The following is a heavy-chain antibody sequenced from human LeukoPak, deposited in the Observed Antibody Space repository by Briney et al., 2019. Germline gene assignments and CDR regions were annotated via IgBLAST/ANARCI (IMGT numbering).Heavy chain of an antibody. V-gene: IGHV3-21*01. J-gene: IGHJ4*02. CDR3: AREVAVAFDS. Sequence: TGGSLRLSCAASGFTLSSYSMNWVRQAPGEGLEWVSSISSTSSYIYYADSVKGRFTISRDNAKNSLYLQMNSLRAEDTAVYYCAREVAVAFDSWGQGTLVTVSS. D-gene: IGHD6-19*01. CDR1: GFTLSSYS. CDR2: ISSTSSYI.